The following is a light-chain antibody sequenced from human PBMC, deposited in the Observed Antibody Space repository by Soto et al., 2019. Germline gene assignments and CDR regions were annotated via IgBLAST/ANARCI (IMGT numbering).Light chain of an antibody. V-gene: IGKV1-27*01. CDR1: QGISNY. CDR2: AAS. J-gene: IGKJ4*01. Sequence: DVKLTQSPSSLSASVGDRVTITCRASQGISNYLAWYQQKPGKVPNLLIYAASTLQSGVPSRFSGSGSGTYFTLTISSLQPEDVSTYYCQKFNSVPTFGEGTKVEI. CDR3: QKFNSVPT.